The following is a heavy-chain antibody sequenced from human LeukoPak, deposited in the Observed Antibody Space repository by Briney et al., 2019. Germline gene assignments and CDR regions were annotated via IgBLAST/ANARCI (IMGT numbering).Heavy chain of an antibody. Sequence: GGSLRLSCAASGFTVRSNYMSWVRQAPGKGLEWVSVIFGGGDTYYADSVKGRFTISRDDSKNTLYLQMTTLRAEDTAVYYCARALLDGYNDYWGQGTLVTVSS. J-gene: IGHJ4*02. D-gene: IGHD5-24*01. CDR1: GFTVRSNY. CDR2: IFGGGDT. CDR3: ARALLDGYNDY. V-gene: IGHV3-66*01.